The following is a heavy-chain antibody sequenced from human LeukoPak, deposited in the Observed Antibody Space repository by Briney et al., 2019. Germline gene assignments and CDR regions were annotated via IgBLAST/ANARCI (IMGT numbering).Heavy chain of an antibody. CDR1: GFTFSSYS. V-gene: IGHV3-21*04. CDR3: AREEIAAAGPEGGNWFDP. J-gene: IGHJ5*02. D-gene: IGHD6-13*01. Sequence: GGSLRLSCAASGFTFSSYSMNWVRQAPGKGLEWVSSISSSSSTIYYADSVKGRFTISRDNAKNSLYLQMNSLRAEDTAVYYCAREEIAAAGPEGGNWFDPWGQGTLVTVSS. CDR2: ISSSSSTI.